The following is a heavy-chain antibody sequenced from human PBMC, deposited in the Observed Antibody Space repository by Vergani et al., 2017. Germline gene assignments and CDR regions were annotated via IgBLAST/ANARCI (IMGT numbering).Heavy chain of an antibody. J-gene: IGHJ6*03. V-gene: IGHV3-30*18. D-gene: IGHD6-6*01. CDR1: GFTFSSYG. Sequence: QVQLVESGGGVVQPGRSLRLSCAASGFTFSSYGMHWVRQAPGKGLEWVAVISYDGSNKYYADSVKGRFTISRDNSKNTLYLHMNSLRAEDTAVYYCANDAIAARPDGLYYYYMDVWGKGTTVTVSS. CDR3: ANDAIAARPDGLYYYYMDV. CDR2: ISYDGSNK.